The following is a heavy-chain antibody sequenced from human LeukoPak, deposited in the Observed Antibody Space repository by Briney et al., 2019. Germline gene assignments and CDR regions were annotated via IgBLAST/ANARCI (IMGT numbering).Heavy chain of an antibody. V-gene: IGHV4-59*01. J-gene: IGHJ4*02. D-gene: IGHD1-1*01. CDR2: MHYSGDS. Sequence: SETLSLTCTVSGNSISSFFWSWTRQPPGKGLEWIGSMHYSGDSKYNPSLRSRVSLSIDTSKQQFSLRLSSVTAADTAVYYCARDLELERNRWNYFESWGQGALVTVSS. CDR1: GNSISSFF. CDR3: ARDLELERNRWNYFES.